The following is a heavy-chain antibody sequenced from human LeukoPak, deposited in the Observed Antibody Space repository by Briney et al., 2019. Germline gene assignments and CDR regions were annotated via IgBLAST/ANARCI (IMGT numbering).Heavy chain of an antibody. V-gene: IGHV3-11*01. CDR3: ARALYIVVVPIGY. CDR1: GASISSGSYY. Sequence: LSLTCTVSGASISSGSYYWSWIRQAPGKGLEWVSYISSSGSTIYYADSVKGRFTISRDNAKNSLYLQMNSLRAEDTAVYYCARALYIVVVPIGYWGQGTLVTVSS. CDR2: ISSSGSTI. D-gene: IGHD2-2*01. J-gene: IGHJ4*02.